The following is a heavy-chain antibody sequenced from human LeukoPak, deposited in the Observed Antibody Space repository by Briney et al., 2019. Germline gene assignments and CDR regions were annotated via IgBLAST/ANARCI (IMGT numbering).Heavy chain of an antibody. CDR1: GGSISSYY. V-gene: IGHV4-59*01. D-gene: IGHD2-15*01. Sequence: SETLSLTCTVSGGSISSYYWSWIRQPPGKGLEWLGYIYYSGSTNYNPSLKSRVTISVDTSKNQFSLKLSSVTAADTAVYCCARGGAVVVVAATTFDYWGQGTLVTVSS. CDR3: ARGGAVVVVAATTFDY. J-gene: IGHJ4*02. CDR2: IYYSGST.